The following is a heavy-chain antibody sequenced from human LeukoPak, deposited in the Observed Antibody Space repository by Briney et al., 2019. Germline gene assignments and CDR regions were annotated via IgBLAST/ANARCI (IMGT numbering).Heavy chain of an antibody. CDR2: ISDYSGKT. CDR3: ARRAEMTHIDY. Sequence: GASVKVSCKASGYSLSSNGISWARQAPGQGLEWMGWISDYSGKTKYAQNFQGRVTMTTDTSTNTAYMELSRLRSDDTAVYYCARRAEMTHIDYWGQGTLVTVSS. V-gene: IGHV1-18*01. J-gene: IGHJ4*02. CDR1: GYSLSSNG.